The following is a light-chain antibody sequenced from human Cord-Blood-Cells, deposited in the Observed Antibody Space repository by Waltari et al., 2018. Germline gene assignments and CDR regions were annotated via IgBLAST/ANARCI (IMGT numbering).Light chain of an antibody. V-gene: IGLV3-19*01. J-gene: IGLJ2*01. CDR2: GKN. CDR3: NSRDSSGNL. CDR1: SLRSYY. Sequence: SSELTQDPAVSVALGQTVRITCPGDSLRSYYESWYQQKPGQAPVLVIYGKNNRPSGIPDPFSGSSSGNTASLTITGAQAEDEADYYCNSRDSSGNLFGGGTKLTVL.